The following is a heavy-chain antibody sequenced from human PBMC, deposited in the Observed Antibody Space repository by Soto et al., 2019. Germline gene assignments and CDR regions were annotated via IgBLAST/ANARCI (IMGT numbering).Heavy chain of an antibody. CDR2: ISTYNGHT. CDR3: ARDWGQQWLAYGLDV. Sequence: QVQLVQSGAEVKKLGASEKVSCKASGYTFTNFGISWVRQAPGQGLEWMGWISTYNGHTTSAQQLQGRLTMTTDTSTSTASMELRSLRSDDAAVYFCARDWGQQWLAYGLDVWGQGTTVTVSS. CDR1: GYTFTNFG. V-gene: IGHV1-18*01. D-gene: IGHD6-19*01. J-gene: IGHJ6*02.